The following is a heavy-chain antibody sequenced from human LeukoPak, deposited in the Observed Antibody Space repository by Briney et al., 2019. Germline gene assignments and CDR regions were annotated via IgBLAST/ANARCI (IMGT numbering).Heavy chain of an antibody. J-gene: IGHJ4*02. Sequence: SETLSLNCTVSGGSISSYYWSWIRQPPGKGLGWIGYIYYSGSTNYNPSLKSRVTISVDTSKNQFSLKLSSVTAADTAVYYCARGGHYYYDSSGFGDYWGQGTLVTVSS. CDR2: IYYSGST. CDR1: GGSISSYY. D-gene: IGHD3-22*01. V-gene: IGHV4-59*01. CDR3: ARGGHYYYDSSGFGDY.